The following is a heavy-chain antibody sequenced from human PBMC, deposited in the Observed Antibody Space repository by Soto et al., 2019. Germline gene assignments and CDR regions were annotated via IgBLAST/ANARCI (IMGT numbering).Heavy chain of an antibody. CDR2: ISYDGSNK. CDR1: GFTFSSYG. Sequence: QVQLVESGGGVVQPGRSLRLSCAASGFTFSSYGMHWVRQAPGKGLEWVAVISYDGSNKYYADSVKGRFTISRDNSKNTMYLQMNSLRAEDTAVYYCAKDLTTLYCSSTSCYYYYGMDVWGQGTTVTVS. V-gene: IGHV3-30*18. J-gene: IGHJ6*02. D-gene: IGHD2-2*01. CDR3: AKDLTTLYCSSTSCYYYYGMDV.